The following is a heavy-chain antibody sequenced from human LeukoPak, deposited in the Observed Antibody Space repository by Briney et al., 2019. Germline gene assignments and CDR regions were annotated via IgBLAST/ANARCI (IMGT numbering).Heavy chain of an antibody. J-gene: IGHJ6*03. CDR2: INHSGST. CDR3: ARGWLQPYYYYMDV. D-gene: IGHD5-24*01. CDR1: GGSFGGYY. Sequence: SETLSLTCAVYGGSFGGYYWSWIRQPPGKGLEWIGEINHSGSTNYNPSLKSRVTISVDTSKNQFSLKLSSVTAADTAVYYCARGWLQPYYYYMDVWGKGTTVTVSS. V-gene: IGHV4-34*01.